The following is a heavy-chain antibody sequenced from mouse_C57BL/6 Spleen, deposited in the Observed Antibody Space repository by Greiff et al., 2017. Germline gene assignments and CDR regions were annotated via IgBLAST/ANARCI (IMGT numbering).Heavy chain of an antibody. D-gene: IGHD2-3*01. CDR2: INPNNGGT. CDR3: ARSYDGYYPWFAY. J-gene: IGHJ3*01. Sequence: EVQLQQSGPELVKPGASVKMSCKASGYTFTDYNMHWVKQSHGKSLEWIGYINPNNGGTSYNQKFKGKATLTGNKSSSTAYMELRSLTSEDSAVYYCARSYDGYYPWFAYWGQGTLVTVSA. CDR1: GYTFTDYN. V-gene: IGHV1-22*01.